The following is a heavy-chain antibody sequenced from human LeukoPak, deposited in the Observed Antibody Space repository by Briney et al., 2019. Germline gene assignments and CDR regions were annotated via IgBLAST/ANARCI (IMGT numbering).Heavy chain of an antibody. CDR1: GYTFASYG. V-gene: IGHV1-18*01. D-gene: IGHD3-22*01. CDR2: ISAYDGNT. J-gene: IGHJ4*02. Sequence: ASVKVSCKASGYTFASYGISWVRQAPGQGLEWMGWISAYDGNTNYAQKLQGRVTMTTDASTSIAYMELRSLKSDDTAVYYCARTYDSSGYYYLFDYWGQGTLVTVSS. CDR3: ARTYDSSGYYYLFDY.